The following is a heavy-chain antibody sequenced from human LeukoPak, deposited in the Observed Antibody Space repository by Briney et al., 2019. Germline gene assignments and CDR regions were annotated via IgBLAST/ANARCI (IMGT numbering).Heavy chain of an antibody. V-gene: IGHV4-59*08. Sequence: SETLSLTCTVSGGSISSYYWSWIRQPPGKGLEWIAYISDIGSINYNPSLKSRVTISVDTSKNQFSLKLSSVTAADTAVYYCARSTLKTYYDFWSGYPSDRYFDYWGQGTLVTVSS. CDR3: ARSTLKTYYDFWSGYPSDRYFDY. D-gene: IGHD3-3*01. CDR1: GGSISSYY. J-gene: IGHJ4*02. CDR2: ISDIGSI.